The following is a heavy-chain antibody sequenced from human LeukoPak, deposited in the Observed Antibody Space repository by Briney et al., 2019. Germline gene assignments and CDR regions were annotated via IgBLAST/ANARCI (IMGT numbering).Heavy chain of an antibody. CDR1: GYTFISYG. CDR2: TSGYNGNT. J-gene: IGHJ2*01. V-gene: IGHV1-18*01. Sequence: ASVKVSCKASGYTFISYGISWVRQAPGQGLEWMGWTSGYNGNTNYAQNLQGRVTMTTDTSTSTAYMELRSLRSDDTAVYYCARGLGVVTAQSEQPKPRYFDLWGRGTQVTVPS. D-gene: IGHD2-21*02. CDR3: ARGLGVVTAQSEQPKPRYFDL.